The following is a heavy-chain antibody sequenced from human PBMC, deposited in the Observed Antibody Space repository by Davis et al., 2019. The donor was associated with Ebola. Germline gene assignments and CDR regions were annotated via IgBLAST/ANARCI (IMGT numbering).Heavy chain of an antibody. CDR1: GFTFSSFA. J-gene: IGHJ4*02. Sequence: GESLKISCEASGFTFSSFAMQWVRQAPGKGLEWVSFISYDASNEYYADSVKGRFSISRDNSRDTMYLQMNSLRPEDTAVYYCTRDYNDGNGRFDSWDQGTLVTVSS. CDR2: ISYDASNE. V-gene: IGHV3-30*04. D-gene: IGHD3-22*01. CDR3: TRDYNDGNGRFDS.